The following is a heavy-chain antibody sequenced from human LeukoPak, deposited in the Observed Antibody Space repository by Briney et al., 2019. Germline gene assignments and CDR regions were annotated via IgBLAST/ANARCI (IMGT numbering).Heavy chain of an antibody. Sequence: GGSLRLSCAASGFSFSNYGIHWVRQAPGKGLEWVTFMQYDGSDIFYADSVKGRFTISRDNSKNTVYLQMNSLRAEDTAVYYCARDPSGAVTTVNYYYGMDVWGQGTTVTVSS. CDR2: MQYDGSDI. CDR3: ARDPSGAVTTVNYYYGMDV. CDR1: GFSFSNYG. D-gene: IGHD4-17*01. J-gene: IGHJ6*02. V-gene: IGHV3-30*02.